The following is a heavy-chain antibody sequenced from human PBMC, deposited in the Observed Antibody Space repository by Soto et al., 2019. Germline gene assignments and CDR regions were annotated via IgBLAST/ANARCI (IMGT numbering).Heavy chain of an antibody. CDR3: ARVPPRVIGYCTNGVCPSGYGMTS. J-gene: IGHJ6*02. CDR1: GGTFSSYA. Sequence: GASVKVSCKASGGTFSSYAISWVRQAPGQGLEWMGGIIPIFGTANYAQKFQGRVTITADESTSTAYMELSSLRSEDTAVYYCARVPPRVIGYCTNGVCPSGYGMTSGAKVPRSPSP. V-gene: IGHV1-69*13. D-gene: IGHD2-8*01. CDR2: IIPIFGTA.